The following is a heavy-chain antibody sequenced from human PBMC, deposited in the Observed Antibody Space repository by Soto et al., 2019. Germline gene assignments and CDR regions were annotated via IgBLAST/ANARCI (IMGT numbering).Heavy chain of an antibody. D-gene: IGHD2-15*01. CDR1: GYTFTGYY. CDR2: INPNSGGT. V-gene: IGHV1-2*04. J-gene: IGHJ4*02. Sequence: QVQLVQSGAEVKKPGASVKVSCKASGYTFTGYYMHWVRQAPGQGLEWMGWINPNSGGTNYAQKFQGWVTMTRDTSISTAYMELSRLRSDDTAVYCCAREPFLGYCSGGSCSGFDYWGQGTLVTVSS. CDR3: AREPFLGYCSGGSCSGFDY.